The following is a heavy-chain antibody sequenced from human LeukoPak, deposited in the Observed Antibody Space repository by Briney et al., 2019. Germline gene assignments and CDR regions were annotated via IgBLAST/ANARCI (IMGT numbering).Heavy chain of an antibody. D-gene: IGHD3-22*01. V-gene: IGHV4-38-2*02. CDR1: GYSISSGYY. CDR3: ARDRRVAYYYDSSGYYYWYFDL. CDR2: IYNSGST. Sequence: SETLSLTCTVSGYSISSGYYWGWIRQAPGKGLEWIGSIYNSGSTYYNPSLKSRVTISVEMSKNQFSLKLSSVTAADTAVYYCARDRRVAYYYDSSGYYYWYFDLWGRGTLVTVSS. J-gene: IGHJ2*01.